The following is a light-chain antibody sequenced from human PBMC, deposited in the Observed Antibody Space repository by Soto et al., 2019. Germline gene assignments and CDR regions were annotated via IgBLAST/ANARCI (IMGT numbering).Light chain of an antibody. CDR1: QSLSSNF. J-gene: IGKJ1*01. V-gene: IGKV3-20*01. CDR3: QQYDTFPRT. Sequence: EIVLTQSPGTLSLSPGDRATLSCRASQSLSSNFLAWYQQKPGQAPMLLIYGASRRATDIPDRFSGSGSGTDFALTITRLEPADFAVYFCQQYDTFPRTFGQGTKVEIQ. CDR2: GAS.